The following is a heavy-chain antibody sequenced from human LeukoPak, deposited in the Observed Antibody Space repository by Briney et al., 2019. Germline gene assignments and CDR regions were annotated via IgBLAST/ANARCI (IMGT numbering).Heavy chain of an antibody. J-gene: IGHJ3*02. D-gene: IGHD3-10*01. CDR2: INPNSGGT. Sequence: ASVKVSCKASGYTFTGYYMQWVRQAPGQGLEWMGWINPNSGGTNYAQKFQGRVTMTRDTSISTAYMELSRLRSDDTAIYYCATIMVQGAMGAFDIWGQGTMVTVSS. V-gene: IGHV1-2*02. CDR3: ATIMVQGAMGAFDI. CDR1: GYTFTGYY.